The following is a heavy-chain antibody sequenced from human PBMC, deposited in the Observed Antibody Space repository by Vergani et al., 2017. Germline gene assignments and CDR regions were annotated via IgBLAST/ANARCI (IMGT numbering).Heavy chain of an antibody. CDR3: AREGAEGLVDY. CDR2: IYTSGST. J-gene: IGHJ4*02. CDR1: GVSMQSGSFY. D-gene: IGHD2-15*01. Sequence: QVQLHESGPGLVKPSETLSLICSVSGVSMQSGSFYWSWIRQPAGKGLEWIGRIYTSGSTNYNPSLKSRVTMSVDTSKNQFSLKLSSVTAADTAVYYCAREGAEGLVDYWGQGTLVTVSS. V-gene: IGHV4-61*02.